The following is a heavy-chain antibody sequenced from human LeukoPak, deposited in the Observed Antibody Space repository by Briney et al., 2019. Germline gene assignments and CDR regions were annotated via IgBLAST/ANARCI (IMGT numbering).Heavy chain of an antibody. CDR2: IYYSGST. J-gene: IGHJ5*02. CDR1: GGSFSGYY. Sequence: SETLSLTCAVYGGSFSGYYWSWIRQPPGKGLEWIGYIYYSGSTYYNPSLKSRVTISVDTSKNQFSLKLSSVTAADTAVYYCARERLQKDWFDPWGQGTLVTVSS. D-gene: IGHD4-11*01. CDR3: ARERLQKDWFDP. V-gene: IGHV4-30-4*08.